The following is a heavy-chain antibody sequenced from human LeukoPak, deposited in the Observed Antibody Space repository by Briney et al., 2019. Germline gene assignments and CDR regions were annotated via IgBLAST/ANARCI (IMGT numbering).Heavy chain of an antibody. D-gene: IGHD3-22*01. CDR2: ISGSGGST. CDR3: ANNRLVVVITYYFDY. V-gene: IGHV3-23*01. Sequence: GGSLRLSCAASGFTFSSYATSWVRQAPGKGLEWVSAISGSGGSTYYADSVKGRFTISRDNSKNTLYLQMNSLRAEDTAVYYCANNRLVVVITYYFDYWGQGTLVTVSS. CDR1: GFTFSSYA. J-gene: IGHJ4*02.